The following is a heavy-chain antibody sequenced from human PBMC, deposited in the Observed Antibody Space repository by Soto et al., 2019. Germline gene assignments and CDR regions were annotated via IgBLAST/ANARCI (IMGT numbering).Heavy chain of an antibody. D-gene: IGHD2-15*01. CDR2: IKEDGSVQ. V-gene: IGHV3-7*03. J-gene: IGHJ3*02. Sequence: GGSLRLSCAASGFTLSSYWMTWVRQAPGKGLEWVANIKEDGSVQHYVDSVEGRFTISRDNAKNSLYLQMNGLSVEDTAVYHCARDGCSGGSCYQNAFDIWGQGTMVTVS. CDR1: GFTLSSYW. CDR3: ARDGCSGGSCYQNAFDI.